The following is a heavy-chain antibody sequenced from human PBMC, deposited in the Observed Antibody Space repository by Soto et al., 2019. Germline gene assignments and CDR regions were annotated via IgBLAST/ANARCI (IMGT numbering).Heavy chain of an antibody. V-gene: IGHV1-58*01. CDR3: ATPDYGDYWYFDL. CDR1: GFPVSSSV. J-gene: IGHJ2*01. D-gene: IGHD4-17*01. CDR2: IVGGSGHT. Sequence: QMQLVQSGPEVKKPGTSVKVSCKDSGFPVSSSVLQWVRQGRGQLLEWIGWIVGGSGHTKYAQKFQERVSITRDMSTSTAYMELTRLRSEDTAMYYCATPDYGDYWYFDLWGRGTLVTVSS.